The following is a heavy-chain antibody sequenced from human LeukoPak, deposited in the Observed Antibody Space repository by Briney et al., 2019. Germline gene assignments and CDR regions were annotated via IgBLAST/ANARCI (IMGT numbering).Heavy chain of an antibody. CDR1: GGSISSGGYY. J-gene: IGHJ6*03. Sequence: PSETLSLTCTVSGGSISSGGYYWSWIRQHPGKGLEWIGYIYYSGSTYYNPSLKSRVTISVDTSKNQFSLKLSSVTAADTAVYYCARGVVVPAAMGPVPNSLPPYYYYMDAWGKGTTVTVSS. D-gene: IGHD2-2*01. V-gene: IGHV4-31*03. CDR2: IYYSGST. CDR3: ARGVVVPAAMGPVPNSLPPYYYYMDA.